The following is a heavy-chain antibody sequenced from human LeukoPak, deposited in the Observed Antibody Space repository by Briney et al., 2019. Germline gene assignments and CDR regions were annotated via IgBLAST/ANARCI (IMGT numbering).Heavy chain of an antibody. CDR2: IIPIFGTA. J-gene: IGHJ4*02. V-gene: IGHV1-69*05. D-gene: IGHD3-22*01. CDR3: ARGSSNPDSSGYYPFGY. CDR1: GGTFSSYA. Sequence: ASVKVSCKASGGTFSSYAISWVRQAPGQGLEWMGGIIPIFGTANYAQKFQGRVTITTDESTSTAYMELSSLRSEDTAVYYCARGSSNPDSSGYYPFGYWGQGTLVTVSS.